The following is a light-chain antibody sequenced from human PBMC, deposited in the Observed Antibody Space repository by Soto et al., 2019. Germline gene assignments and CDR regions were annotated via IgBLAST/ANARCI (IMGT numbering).Light chain of an antibody. CDR2: DAS. J-gene: IGKJ5*01. Sequence: LQITPAPSTLFAYFGDGGTITCRASQSLNSLLAWYQQKPGKAPNPLIYDASSLKSGVPARFSGSGSGTEFTLTISSLQPDDFATYYCQQYNTYSTFGQGTRLEIK. V-gene: IGKV1-5*01. CDR1: QSLNSL. CDR3: QQYNTYST.